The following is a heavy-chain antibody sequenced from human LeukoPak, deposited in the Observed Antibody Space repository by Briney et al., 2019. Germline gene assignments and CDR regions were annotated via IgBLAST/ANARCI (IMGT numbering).Heavy chain of an antibody. CDR1: GYSISSGYS. CDR3: ARRGISQGYYMDV. D-gene: IGHD6-13*01. V-gene: IGHV4-38-2*02. Sequence: SETLSLTCTVSGYSISSGYSWGWIRQPPGKGLEWIGSIYHSGSTYYNPSLKSRVTISVDTSKNQFSLKLSSVTAADTAVFYCARRGISQGYYMDVWGKGTTVTISS. CDR2: IYHSGST. J-gene: IGHJ6*03.